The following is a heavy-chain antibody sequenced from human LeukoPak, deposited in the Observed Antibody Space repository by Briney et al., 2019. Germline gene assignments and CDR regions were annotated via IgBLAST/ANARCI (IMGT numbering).Heavy chain of an antibody. V-gene: IGHV4-34*01. CDR2: INHSGST. D-gene: IGHD5-12*01. CDR3: ARGGVWWLPGGMDV. Sequence: GSLRLSCAASGFTFDDYGMSWIRQPPGKGLEWIGEINHSGSTNYNPSLKSRVTISVDTSKNQFSLKLSSVTAADTAVYYCARGGVWWLPGGMDVWGQGTTVTVSS. J-gene: IGHJ6*02. CDR1: GFTFDDYG.